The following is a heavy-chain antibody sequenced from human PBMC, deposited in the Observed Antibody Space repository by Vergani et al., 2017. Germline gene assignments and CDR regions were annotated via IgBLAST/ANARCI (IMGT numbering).Heavy chain of an antibody. CDR2: IYYSGST. J-gene: IGHJ4*02. Sequence: QVQLQESGPGLVKPSQTLSLTCTVSGGSISSGDYYWSWIRQPPGKGLEWIGYIYYSGSTYYNPSLKSRVTISVDTSKNQFSLQLSSVTAADTAVYYCARDLRPAPHPFDYWGQGTLVTGSS. CDR1: GGSISSGDYY. V-gene: IGHV4-30-4*01. D-gene: IGHD5/OR15-5a*01. CDR3: ARDLRPAPHPFDY.